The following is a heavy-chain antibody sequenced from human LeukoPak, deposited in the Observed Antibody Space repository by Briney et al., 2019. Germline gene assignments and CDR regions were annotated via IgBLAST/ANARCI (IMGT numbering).Heavy chain of an antibody. J-gene: IGHJ4*02. CDR3: ARGGSGWYNYFDY. V-gene: IGHV4-59*01. Sequence: SETLSLTCTVSGGSISGYYWSWLRQPPGKGLEWIGYIYYSGSTNYNPSLKSRVTISVDTSKNQFSLKLSSVTAADTAVYYCARGGSGWYNYFDYWGQGTLVTVSS. CDR2: IYYSGST. CDR1: GGSISGYY. D-gene: IGHD6-19*01.